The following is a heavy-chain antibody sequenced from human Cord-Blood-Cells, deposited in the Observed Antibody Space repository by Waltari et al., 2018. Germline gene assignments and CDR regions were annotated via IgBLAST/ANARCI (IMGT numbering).Heavy chain of an antibody. V-gene: IGHV4-39*07. Sequence: QLQLQESGPGLVKPSETLSLTCTVSGGSISSSSYYWGWIRQPPGKGLEWIGEINHSGSTNYNPSLKSRVTISVDTSKNQFSLKLSSVTAADTAVYYCAGSSYELGHNYYYYGMDVWGQGTTVTVSS. CDR1: GGSISSSSYY. J-gene: IGHJ6*02. D-gene: IGHD1-26*01. CDR3: AGSSYELGHNYYYYGMDV. CDR2: INHSGST.